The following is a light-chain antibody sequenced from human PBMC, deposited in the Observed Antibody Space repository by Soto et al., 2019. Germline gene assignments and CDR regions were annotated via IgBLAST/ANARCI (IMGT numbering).Light chain of an antibody. CDR1: QSVSSY. J-gene: IGKJ1*01. Sequence: VVPRSYPKLCRSPWGEGALFFRASQSVSSYLAWYQQKPGQVPRLLIYDASNRATGIPARFSVSGSVTGFTLTISTLFREDFAVYYCPQCSNSPTLGQGTKVDI. V-gene: IGKV3-11*01. CDR2: DAS. CDR3: PQCSNSPT.